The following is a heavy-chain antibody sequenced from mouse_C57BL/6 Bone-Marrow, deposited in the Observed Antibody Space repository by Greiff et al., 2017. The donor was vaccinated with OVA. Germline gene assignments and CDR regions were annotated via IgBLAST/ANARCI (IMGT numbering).Heavy chain of an antibody. CDR2: IHPSDSDT. D-gene: IGHD1-1*01. Sequence: QVQLQQPGAELVKPGASVKVSCKASGYTFTSYWMHWVKQRPGQGLEWIGRIHPSDSDTNYNQKFKGKATLTVDKSSSTAYMQLSSLTSEDSAVYYCAIGDYGSTLWYFDVWGTGTTVTVSS. CDR1: GYTFTSYW. J-gene: IGHJ1*03. CDR3: AIGDYGSTLWYFDV. V-gene: IGHV1-74*01.